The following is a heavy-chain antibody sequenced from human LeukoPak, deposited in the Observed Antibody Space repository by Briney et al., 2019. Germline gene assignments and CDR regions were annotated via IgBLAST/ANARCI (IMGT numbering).Heavy chain of an antibody. J-gene: IGHJ4*02. CDR3: AAGRDIAVAGPGGYFDY. CDR2: ISPGSNTI. Sequence: SGASLRLSCAASGFTFSDYHMNWIRQAPGKGLEWVSYISPGSNTIYFADSVNGRFTLSRDSARNSLSLQMNSLTAEDTAVYYCAAGRDIAVAGPGGYFDYWGRGTLVTVSS. CDR1: GFTFSDYH. D-gene: IGHD6-19*01. V-gene: IGHV3-11*01.